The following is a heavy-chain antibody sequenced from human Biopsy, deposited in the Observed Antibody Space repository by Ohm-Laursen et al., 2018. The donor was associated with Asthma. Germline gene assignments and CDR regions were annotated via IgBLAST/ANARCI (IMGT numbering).Heavy chain of an antibody. D-gene: IGHD3-10*01. CDR1: GYTFNNAG. Sequence: ASVKVSCKTSGYTFNNAGIAWVRQAPGQGLEWMGWISVYNGNTKVAQKPQDRVTMITDTSTSTAYMELRSLRSDDTAVYFCARAVDYSHYYGIDVWGQGTTVTVS. CDR2: ISVYNGNT. CDR3: ARAVDYSHYYGIDV. J-gene: IGHJ6*02. V-gene: IGHV1-18*01.